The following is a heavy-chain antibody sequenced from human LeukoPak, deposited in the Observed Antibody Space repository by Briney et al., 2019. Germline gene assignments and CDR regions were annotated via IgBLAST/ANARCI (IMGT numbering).Heavy chain of an antibody. CDR3: ARVAAALEDNWFDP. J-gene: IGHJ5*02. CDR2: IYTSGST. Sequence: ASETLSLTCTVSGGSISSYYWSWIQQPAGKGLEWIGRIYTSGSTNYNPSLKSRVTMSVDTSKNQFSLKLSSVTAADTAVYYCARVAAALEDNWFDPWGQGTLVTVSS. V-gene: IGHV4-4*07. CDR1: GGSISSYY. D-gene: IGHD6-13*01.